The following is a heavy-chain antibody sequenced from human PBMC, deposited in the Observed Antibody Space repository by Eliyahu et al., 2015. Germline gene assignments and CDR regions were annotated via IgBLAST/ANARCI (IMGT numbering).Heavy chain of an antibody. D-gene: IGHD1-26*01. J-gene: IGHJ5*02. CDR3: SVFPSTGSYGAS. CDR1: GXTFADFA. V-gene: IGHV3-49*03. Sequence: EVELVESGGGLVQPGRSLRLSXXGSGXTFADFAMSWFRQAPGKGLEWVGFIRREAYTGTAEYAASVKGRFTISRDDSKRIAHLQMDSLKTEDTAVYYCSVFPSTGSYGASWGRGTLVTVSS. CDR2: IRREAYTGTA.